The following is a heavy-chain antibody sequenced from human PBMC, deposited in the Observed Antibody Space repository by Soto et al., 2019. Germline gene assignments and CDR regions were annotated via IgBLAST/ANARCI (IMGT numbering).Heavy chain of an antibody. D-gene: IGHD3-9*01. Sequence: PGGSLRLSCAASGFTFSDGWINWVRQAPGKGLEWVGRIKSKIDGGTTDFAAPVKGRFAISRDDSRDMVYMEMYSLKTDDTAVYYCTTDSLFTGQLVRMDNWGHGTLVTVSS. J-gene: IGHJ4*01. CDR3: TTDSLFTGQLVRMDN. V-gene: IGHV3-15*07. CDR1: GFTFSDGW. CDR2: IKSKIDGGTT.